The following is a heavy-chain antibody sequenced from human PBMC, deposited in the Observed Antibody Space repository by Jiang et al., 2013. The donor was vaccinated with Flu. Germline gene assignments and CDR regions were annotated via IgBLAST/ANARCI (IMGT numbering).Heavy chain of an antibody. CDR2: IGGSGGST. V-gene: IGHV3-23*01. J-gene: IGHJ6*04. CDR1: GFIFSSYA. D-gene: IGHD2-15*01. Sequence: VQLLESGGGLVQPGGSLRLSCAASGFIFSSYAMSWVRQAPGKGLEWVSVIGGSGGSTFYADSVKGRFTISRDHSKNTVYLQMNSLRGEDTAIYYCAKWGGREVVAPNGMDVWGKGTTVIVSS. CDR3: AKWGGREVVAPNGMDV.